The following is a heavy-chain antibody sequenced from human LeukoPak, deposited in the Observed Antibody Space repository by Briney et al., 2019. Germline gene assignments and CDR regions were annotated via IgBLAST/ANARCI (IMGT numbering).Heavy chain of an antibody. Sequence: SETLSLTCAVYGGSFSGYYCSWIRQPPGKGLEWIGEINHSGSTNYNPSLKSRVTISVDTSKNQFSLKLSSVTAADTAVYYCARHRIAAAGSLYYFDYWGQGTLVTVSS. J-gene: IGHJ4*02. V-gene: IGHV4-34*01. CDR1: GGSFSGYY. CDR2: INHSGST. CDR3: ARHRIAAAGSLYYFDY. D-gene: IGHD6-13*01.